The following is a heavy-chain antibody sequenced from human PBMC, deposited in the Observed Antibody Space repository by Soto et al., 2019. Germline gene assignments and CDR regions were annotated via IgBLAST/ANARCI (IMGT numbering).Heavy chain of an antibody. CDR2: IYYSGST. CDR3: ARYYSGYDYNWFDP. J-gene: IGHJ5*02. D-gene: IGHD5-12*01. V-gene: IGHV4-59*11. CDR1: GGSISSHY. Sequence: PSETLSLPYTVSGGSISSHYWSWIRKPPGKGLEWIGYIYYSGSTNYNPSLKSRVTISVDTSKNQFSLKLSSVTAADTAVYYCARYYSGYDYNWFDPWGQGTLVTVSS.